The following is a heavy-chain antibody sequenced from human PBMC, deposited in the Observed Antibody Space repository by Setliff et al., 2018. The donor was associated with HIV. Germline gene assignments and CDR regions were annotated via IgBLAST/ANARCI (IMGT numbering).Heavy chain of an antibody. CDR1: SDSIRAYF. J-gene: IGHJ4*02. CDR3: ARGLPATNGVWIDY. V-gene: IGHV4-4*07. Sequence: PSETLSLTCTVSSDSIRAYFWTWVRQPAGKGLEWIGHVYLSGGTNSNPSLKSRVTMSFDTSKNQFSLNLNSVTAADTAVYYCARGLPATNGVWIDYWGQGTLVTV. D-gene: IGHD2-8*01. CDR2: VYLSGGT.